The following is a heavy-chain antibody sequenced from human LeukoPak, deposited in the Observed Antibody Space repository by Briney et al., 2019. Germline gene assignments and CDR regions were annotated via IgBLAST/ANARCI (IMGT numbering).Heavy chain of an antibody. CDR2: LSFDGSNE. D-gene: IGHD3-16*02. CDR3: AREEHDYVWGSYRYYYYYGIDV. CDR1: GFTFSDYA. V-gene: IGHV3-30*03. J-gene: IGHJ6*02. Sequence: GGSLRLSCAASGFTFSDYAMTWIRQSPGRGLEWVSFLSFDGSNEFYADSLKGRFTISRDNSKDTLYLQMDSLRAEDTALYYCAREEHDYVWGSYRYYYYYGIDVWGQGTTVTVSS.